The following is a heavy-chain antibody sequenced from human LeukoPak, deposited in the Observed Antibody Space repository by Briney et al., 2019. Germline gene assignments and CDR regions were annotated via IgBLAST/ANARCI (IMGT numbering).Heavy chain of an antibody. CDR2: IYTSGST. J-gene: IGHJ6*03. D-gene: IGHD5-18*01. V-gene: IGHV4-4*07. CDR3: ASSSGYSYGYNDGHSYYYMDV. CDR1: GGSIRSYY. Sequence: PSETLSLTCTVSGGSIRSYYWSWIRQPAGKGLEWIGRIYTSGSTNYNPSLKSRVTMSVDTSKNQFSLKLSSVTAADTAVYYCASSSGYSYGYNDGHSYYYMDVWGKGTTVTVSS.